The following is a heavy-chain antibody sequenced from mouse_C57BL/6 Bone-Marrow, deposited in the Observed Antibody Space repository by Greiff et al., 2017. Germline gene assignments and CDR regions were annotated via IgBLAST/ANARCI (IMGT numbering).Heavy chain of an antibody. V-gene: IGHV1-69*01. D-gene: IGHD1-1*01. CDR3: ARYAPSYYGSSYAMDY. CDR2: IDPSDSYT. J-gene: IGHJ4*01. Sequence: QVQLQQPGAELVMPGASVKLSCKASGYTFTSYWMHWVKQRPGQGLEWIGRIDPSDSYTNYNQKFKGKSTLTVDKSSSTAYMQLSSLTSEDSAVYYCARYAPSYYGSSYAMDYWGQGTSVTVSS. CDR1: GYTFTSYW.